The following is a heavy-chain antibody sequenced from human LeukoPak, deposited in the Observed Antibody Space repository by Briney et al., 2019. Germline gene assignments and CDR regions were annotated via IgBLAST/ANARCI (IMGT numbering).Heavy chain of an antibody. Sequence: GGSLRLSCAASGFTVSSNYMSWVRQAPGKGLEWVSVIYNAGDRYYADSVKGRFTISRDSSKNTLYLQMNSLRAEDTAVYYCARSGVWSKGPDYWGQGTLVTVSS. CDR3: ARSGVWSKGPDY. J-gene: IGHJ4*02. CDR2: IYNAGDR. CDR1: GFTVSSNY. V-gene: IGHV3-53*01. D-gene: IGHD1-26*01.